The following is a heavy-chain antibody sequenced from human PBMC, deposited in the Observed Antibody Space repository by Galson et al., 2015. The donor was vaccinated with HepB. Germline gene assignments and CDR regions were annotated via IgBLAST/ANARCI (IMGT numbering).Heavy chain of an antibody. Sequence: SLRLSCAASGFTFSSYGMHWVRQAPGKGLEWVAVIWYDGSNKYYADSVEGRFTISRDNSKNTLYLQMNSLRAEDTAVYYCARDNNDYYDSSGYPDYWGQGTLVTVSS. CDR2: IWYDGSNK. V-gene: IGHV3-33*01. D-gene: IGHD3-22*01. CDR1: GFTFSSYG. J-gene: IGHJ4*02. CDR3: ARDNNDYYDSSGYPDY.